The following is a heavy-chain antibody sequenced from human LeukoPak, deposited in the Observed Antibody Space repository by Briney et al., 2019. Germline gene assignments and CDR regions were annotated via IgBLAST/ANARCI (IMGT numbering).Heavy chain of an antibody. V-gene: IGHV3-30*02. Sequence: GGSLRLFCAASGFTFSSYGMHWVRQAPGKGLEWVAFIRYDGSNKYYADSVKGRFTISRDNAKNSLYLQMNSLRAEDTALYYCAKSGYSSGWAKGGFDYWGQGTLVTVSS. CDR3: AKSGYSSGWAKGGFDY. CDR2: IRYDGSNK. CDR1: GFTFSSYG. J-gene: IGHJ4*02. D-gene: IGHD6-19*01.